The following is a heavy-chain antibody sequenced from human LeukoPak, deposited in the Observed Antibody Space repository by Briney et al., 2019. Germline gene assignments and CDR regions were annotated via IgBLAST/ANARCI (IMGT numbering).Heavy chain of an antibody. Sequence: PSETLSLTCTVSGGSISSYYWSWIRQPPGKGLEWIGYIYYSGSTNYNPSLKSRVTISVDTSKNQFSLKLSSVTAADTAVYYCARDRADSSGWYREVGGMDVWGQGTTVTVSS. CDR2: IYYSGST. V-gene: IGHV4-59*01. CDR1: GGSISSYY. D-gene: IGHD6-19*01. CDR3: ARDRADSSGWYREVGGMDV. J-gene: IGHJ6*02.